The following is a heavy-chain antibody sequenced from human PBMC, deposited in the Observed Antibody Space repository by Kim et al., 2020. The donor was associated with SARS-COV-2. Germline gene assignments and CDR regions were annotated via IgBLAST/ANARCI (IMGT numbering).Heavy chain of an antibody. CDR2: IWYDGSIK. Sequence: GGSLRLSCAASGFTFSSYAMHWVRQAPGKGLEWVAIIWYDGSIKYHADSVEGRFAISRDNSKNTLYLQMNSLRAEDTAVYYCARDRDVTYFDSWGQGTL. V-gene: IGHV3-33*01. CDR3: ARDRDVTYFDS. J-gene: IGHJ4*02. D-gene: IGHD3-10*01. CDR1: GFTFSSYA.